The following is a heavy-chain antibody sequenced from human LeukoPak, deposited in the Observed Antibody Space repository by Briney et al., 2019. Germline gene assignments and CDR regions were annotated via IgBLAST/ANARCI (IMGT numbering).Heavy chain of an antibody. J-gene: IGHJ4*02. D-gene: IGHD6-19*01. Sequence: TSETLSLTCTVSGDSFTSYYWSWIRQPPGKGLEWIGYIYYSGSTSYNPSLNSRVTISVDTSKNQFSLKLSSATAADTAVYYCARIDSPQWLGXDYFDYWGQGALVTISP. CDR1: GDSFTSYY. V-gene: IGHV4-59*01. CDR2: IYYSGST. CDR3: ARIDSPQWLGXDYFDY.